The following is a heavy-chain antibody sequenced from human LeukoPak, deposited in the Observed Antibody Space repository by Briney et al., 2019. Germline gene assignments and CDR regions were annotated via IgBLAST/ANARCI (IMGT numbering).Heavy chain of an antibody. J-gene: IGHJ4*02. V-gene: IGHV3-64*01. Sequence: PGRSLRLSCAASGFTFIIYAMHWVRQAPGKGLEYVSAISSNGGSTYYANSVKGRFTISRDNTKNTLYLQMGSLRAEDMAVYYCARTGYSSSWYENPGDYWGQGTLVTVSS. CDR3: ARTGYSSSWYENPGDY. D-gene: IGHD6-13*01. CDR2: ISSNGGST. CDR1: GFTFIIYA.